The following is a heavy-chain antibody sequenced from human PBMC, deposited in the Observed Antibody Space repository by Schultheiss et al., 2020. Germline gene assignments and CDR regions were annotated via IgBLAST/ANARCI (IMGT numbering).Heavy chain of an antibody. CDR1: GFTFSSYG. Sequence: GGSLRLSCAASGFTFSSYGMHWVRQAPGKGLEWVAVISYDGSNKYYADSVKGRFTISRDNSKNTLYLQMNSLRAEDTAVYYCAGWDTVTTLYGYWGQGTLVTVSS. V-gene: IGHV3-30*03. J-gene: IGHJ4*02. CDR2: ISYDGSNK. D-gene: IGHD4-17*01. CDR3: AGWDTVTTLYGY.